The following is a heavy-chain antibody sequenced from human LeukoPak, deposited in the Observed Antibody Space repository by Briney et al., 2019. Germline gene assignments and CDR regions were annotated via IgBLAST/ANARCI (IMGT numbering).Heavy chain of an antibody. CDR3: ARDTAHKPYYYGSGSYSMGYMDV. V-gene: IGHV3-23*01. J-gene: IGHJ6*03. CDR1: GFTFSSYA. D-gene: IGHD3-10*01. CDR2: ISGSGGST. Sequence: GGSLRLSCAASGFTFSSYAMSWVRQAPGKGLEWVSAISGSGGSTYYADSVKGRFTISRDNSKNTLYLQMNSLRAEDTAVYYCARDTAHKPYYYGSGSYSMGYMDVWGKGTTVTISS.